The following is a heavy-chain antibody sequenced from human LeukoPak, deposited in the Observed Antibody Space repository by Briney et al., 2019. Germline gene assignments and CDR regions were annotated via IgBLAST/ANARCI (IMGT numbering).Heavy chain of an antibody. CDR3: ARGGGLTGSIDY. CDR1: GGSISSYY. V-gene: IGHV4-59*08. D-gene: IGHD3-9*01. Sequence: SETLSLTCTVSGGSISSYYWSWIRQPPGKGLEWIGYIYYSGSTNYNPSLKSRVTISVDTSKNQFSLKLSSVTAADTAVYYCARGGGLTGSIDYWGQGTLVTVSS. CDR2: IYYSGST. J-gene: IGHJ4*02.